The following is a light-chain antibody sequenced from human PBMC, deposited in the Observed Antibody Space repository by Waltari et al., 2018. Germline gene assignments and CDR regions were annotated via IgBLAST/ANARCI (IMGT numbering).Light chain of an antibody. CDR1: QSISSW. CDR3: QQYSSFPFT. J-gene: IGKJ3*01. V-gene: IGKV1-5*03. CDR2: KAS. Sequence: DIQMTQSPSTLSAFVGDRVTITCRARQSISSWLAWYQQKPGKAANLLIYKASSLATGVPSRFSCSASGPDFTLTISSLQPDYFATSYCQQYSSFPFTFGPGTKVDI.